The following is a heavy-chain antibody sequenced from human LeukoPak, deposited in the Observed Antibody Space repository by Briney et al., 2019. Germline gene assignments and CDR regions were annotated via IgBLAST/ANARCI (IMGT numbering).Heavy chain of an antibody. CDR3: ARADIRAIASSGWYGFDF. CDR2: ISAYNGNT. D-gene: IGHD6-19*01. CDR1: GYTFTSYG. V-gene: IGHV1-18*01. J-gene: IGHJ4*02. Sequence: ASVKVSCKASGYTFTSYGITWVQQAPGQGLEWMGWISAYNGNTNYAQKLQGRVTMTTDTSTSTAYMELRSLRSDDTAVYYCARADIRAIASSGWYGFDFWGQGTLVTVSS.